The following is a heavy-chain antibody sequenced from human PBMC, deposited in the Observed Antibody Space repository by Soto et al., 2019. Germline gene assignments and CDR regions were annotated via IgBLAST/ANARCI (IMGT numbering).Heavy chain of an antibody. Sequence: GASVKVSCKASGGTFSSYAISWVRQAPGQGLEWMGGIIPIFGTANCAQKFQGRVTITADESTSTAYMELSSLRSEDTAVYYCATSPTYYYDSSGSPYRWFDPWGQGTLVTVSS. V-gene: IGHV1-69*13. D-gene: IGHD3-22*01. J-gene: IGHJ5*02. CDR3: ATSPTYYYDSSGSPYRWFDP. CDR1: GGTFSSYA. CDR2: IIPIFGTA.